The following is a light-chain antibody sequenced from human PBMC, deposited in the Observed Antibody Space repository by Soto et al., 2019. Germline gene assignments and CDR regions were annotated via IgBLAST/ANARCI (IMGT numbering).Light chain of an antibody. CDR1: STDVGGRNF. J-gene: IGLJ1*01. Sequence: QSALTQPASVSGSPGQSITISCTGTSTDVGGRNFVSWYQHLPGKAPQLIIYEVSNRPSGISSRFSGSRSGNTASLTISGLQTEDESDYYCLSYRTDDTLVFGTGTKLTVL. V-gene: IGLV2-14*01. CDR2: EVS. CDR3: LSYRTDDTLV.